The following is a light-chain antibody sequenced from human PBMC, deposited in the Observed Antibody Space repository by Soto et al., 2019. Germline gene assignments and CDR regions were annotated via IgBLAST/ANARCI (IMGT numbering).Light chain of an antibody. CDR1: QSLYNSF. J-gene: IGKJ2*01. CDR2: AVS. CDR3: QQYGSPPLT. V-gene: IGKV3-20*01. Sequence: DIVVTQSPGTLSLSPGERATLSCRASQSLYNSFLAWYQQKPGQTPRLLINAVSNRATGVPDRFSGSGAGTDVTLTISRLEPEDFAVYYCQQYGSPPLTFGQGTKVEI.